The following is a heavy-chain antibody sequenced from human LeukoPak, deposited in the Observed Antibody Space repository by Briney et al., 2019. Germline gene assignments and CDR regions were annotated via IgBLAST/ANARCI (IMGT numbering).Heavy chain of an antibody. V-gene: IGHV1-2*02. J-gene: IGHJ3*02. Sequence: ASVKVSCKASGYTFTSYYMHWVRQAPGQGLEWMGIINPSGGGTNYAQKFQGRVTMTRDTSISTAYMEPSRLRSDDTAVYYCARAVNDAFDIWGQGTMVTVSS. CDR2: INPSGGGT. CDR3: ARAVNDAFDI. CDR1: GYTFTSYY.